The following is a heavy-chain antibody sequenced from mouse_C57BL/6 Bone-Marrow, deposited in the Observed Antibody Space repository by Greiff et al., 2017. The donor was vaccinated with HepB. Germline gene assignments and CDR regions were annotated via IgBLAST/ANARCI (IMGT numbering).Heavy chain of an antibody. J-gene: IGHJ3*01. CDR2: IYPRSGNT. V-gene: IGHV1-81*01. Sequence: VQLQQSGAELARPGASVKLSCKASGYTFTSYGISWVKQSTGQGLEWIGEIYPRSGNTYYNEKFKGKATLTADKSSSTAYMELRSLTSEDSAVYFCARDYYYGSSYVWFAYWGQGTLVTVSA. CDR3: ARDYYYGSSYVWFAY. CDR1: GYTFTSYG. D-gene: IGHD1-1*01.